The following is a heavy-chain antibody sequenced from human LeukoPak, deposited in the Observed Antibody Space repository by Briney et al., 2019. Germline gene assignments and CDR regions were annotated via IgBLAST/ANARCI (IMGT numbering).Heavy chain of an antibody. J-gene: IGHJ4*02. V-gene: IGHV4-59*12. D-gene: IGHD6-13*01. CDR2: IHYSGGT. CDR1: GGSISNYY. CDR3: ARESSQLVSY. Sequence: SETLSLTCTVSGGSISNYYWSWIRQPPGKGLEWIGYIHYSGGTNHNSFLKSRVTISVDMSKNQFSLRLSSVTAADTAVYYCARESSQLVSYWGQGTLVTVSS.